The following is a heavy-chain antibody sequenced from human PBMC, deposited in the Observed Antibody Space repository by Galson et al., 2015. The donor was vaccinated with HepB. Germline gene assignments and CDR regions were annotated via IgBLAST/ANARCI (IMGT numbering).Heavy chain of an antibody. CDR3: AKDFRVAALPQINYGMDV. D-gene: IGHD6-6*01. Sequence: SLRLSCAASGFTFDDYTMHWVRQAPGKGLEWVSLISWDGGSTYYADSVKGRSTISRDNSKNSLYLQMNSLRTEDTALYYCAKDFRVAALPQINYGMDVWGQGTTVTVSS. V-gene: IGHV3-43*01. CDR1: GFTFDDYT. J-gene: IGHJ6*02. CDR2: ISWDGGST.